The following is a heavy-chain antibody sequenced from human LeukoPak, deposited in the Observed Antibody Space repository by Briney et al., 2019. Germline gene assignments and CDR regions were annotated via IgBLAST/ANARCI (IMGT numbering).Heavy chain of an antibody. J-gene: IGHJ4*02. CDR3: ARELLWFGEFEGVSGYDY. D-gene: IGHD3-10*01. Sequence: SETLSLTCTVSGGSISSSSFYWGWIRQPPGKGLEWIGTIFYSGSTYYNPSLKSRVTMSVDTSKNQFSLKLSSVTAADTAVYYCARELLWFGEFEGVSGYDYWGQGTLVTVSS. CDR2: IFYSGST. V-gene: IGHV4-39*07. CDR1: GGSISSSSFY.